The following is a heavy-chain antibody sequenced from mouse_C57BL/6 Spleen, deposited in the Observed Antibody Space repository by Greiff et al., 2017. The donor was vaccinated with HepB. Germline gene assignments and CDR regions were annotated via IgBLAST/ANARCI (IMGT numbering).Heavy chain of an antibody. V-gene: IGHV14-2*01. D-gene: IGHD1-1*01. CDR1: GFNIKDYY. J-gene: IGHJ2*01. CDR3: ARTYYGSSYVGYYFDY. Sequence: EVQLQQSGAELVKPGASAKLSCTASGFNIKDYYMHWVKQRTEQGLEWIGRIDPEDGETKYAPKFQGKATITADTSSNTAYLQLSSLTSEDTAVYYCARTYYGSSYVGYYFDYWGQGTTLTVSS. CDR2: IDPEDGET.